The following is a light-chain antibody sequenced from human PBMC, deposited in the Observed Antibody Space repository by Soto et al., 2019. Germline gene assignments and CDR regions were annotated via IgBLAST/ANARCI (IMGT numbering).Light chain of an antibody. CDR2: SNN. CDR3: ETWDDSLSGYV. V-gene: IGLV1-44*01. Sequence: QSVLTQPPSASGTPGQRVTISCYGSGFNIGRNSVNWYRQLPGTAPKLLIYSNNKRPSGLPDRFSGSSSGTSASLAISGLQSEDEADYYCETWDDSLSGYVFGTGTKLTVL. CDR1: GFNIGRNS. J-gene: IGLJ1*01.